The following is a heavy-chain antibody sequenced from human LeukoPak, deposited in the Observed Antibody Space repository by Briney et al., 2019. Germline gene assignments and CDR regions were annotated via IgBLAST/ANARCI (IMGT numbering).Heavy chain of an antibody. CDR2: ISYDGSNK. Sequence: GGSLRLSCAASGFTFSSYGMHWVRQAPGKGLEWVAVISYDGSNKYYADSVKGRFTISRDNAKNTLYPQMNSLRAEDTAVYYCARGENSGYDSHWFDPWGQGTLVTVSS. V-gene: IGHV3-30*03. CDR1: GFTFSSYG. D-gene: IGHD5-12*01. J-gene: IGHJ5*02. CDR3: ARGENSGYDSHWFDP.